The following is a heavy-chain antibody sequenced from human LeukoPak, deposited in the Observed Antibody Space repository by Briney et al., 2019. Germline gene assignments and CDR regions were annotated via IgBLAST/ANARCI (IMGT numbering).Heavy chain of an antibody. D-gene: IGHD3-9*01. CDR1: GFTFSSYA. V-gene: IGHV3-23*01. Sequence: GGSLRPSCAASGFTFSSYAMSWVRQAPGKGLEWVSAISGSGGSTYYADSVKGRFTISRDNSKNTLYLQMNSLRAEDTAVYYCAKDLYDILTGAGVFDYWGQGTLVTVSS. CDR3: AKDLYDILTGAGVFDY. J-gene: IGHJ4*02. CDR2: ISGSGGST.